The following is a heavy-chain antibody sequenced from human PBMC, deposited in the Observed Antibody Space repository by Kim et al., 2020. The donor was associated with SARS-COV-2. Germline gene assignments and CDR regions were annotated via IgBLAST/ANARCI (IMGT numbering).Heavy chain of an antibody. Sequence: TLKGRFTVSRDNSKNTLYLQMNGLRAVDTAVYYCAKHPGGSYYVFYYWGQGTLVTVSS. CDR3: AKHPGGSYYVFYY. D-gene: IGHD1-26*01. V-gene: IGHV3-23*01. J-gene: IGHJ4*02.